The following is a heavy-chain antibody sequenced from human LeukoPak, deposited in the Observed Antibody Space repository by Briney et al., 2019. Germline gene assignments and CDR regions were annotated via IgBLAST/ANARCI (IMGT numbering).Heavy chain of an antibody. CDR2: IYSGGST. CDR1: GFTVSSNY. D-gene: IGHD1-26*01. J-gene: IGHJ4*02. V-gene: IGHV3-53*01. Sequence: PGGSLRLSCAASGFTVSSNYMSWVRQAPGKGLEGASVIYSGGSTYYADSVKGRFTISRDNSKNTLYLQMNSLRAEDTAVYYSARVGIGGSYSYFDYWGQGTLVTVSS. CDR3: ARVGIGGSYSYFDY.